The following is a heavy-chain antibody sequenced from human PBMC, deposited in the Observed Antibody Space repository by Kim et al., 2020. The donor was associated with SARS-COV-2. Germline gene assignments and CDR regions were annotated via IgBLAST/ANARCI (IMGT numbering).Heavy chain of an antibody. D-gene: IGHD3-9*01. CDR2: ISAYNGNT. CDR1: GYTFTSYG. V-gene: IGHV1-18*04. J-gene: IGHJ5*02. CDR3: ARQHYYDILTGSPTTGWFDP. Sequence: ASVKVSCKASGYTFTSYGISWVRQAPGQGLEWMGWISAYNGNTNYAQKLQGRVTMTTDTSTSTAYMELRSLRSDDTAVYYCARQHYYDILTGSPTTGWFDPWGQGTLVTVSS.